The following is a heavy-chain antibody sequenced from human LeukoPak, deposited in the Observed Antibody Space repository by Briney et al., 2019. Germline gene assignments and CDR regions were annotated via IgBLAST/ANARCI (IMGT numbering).Heavy chain of an antibody. D-gene: IGHD4-17*01. CDR2: IFSTGSP. CDR3: ARDLVTVTKGFDI. J-gene: IGHJ3*02. Sequence: SETLSLTCNVSGGSINNHFWSWIRQPPGKGLEWIGFIFSTGSPSSYNPSLNSRVTFSVDTSKNQFSLKLTSVTAADTAVYYCARDLVTVTKGFDIWGQGTMVSVSS. V-gene: IGHV4-59*11. CDR1: GGSINNHF.